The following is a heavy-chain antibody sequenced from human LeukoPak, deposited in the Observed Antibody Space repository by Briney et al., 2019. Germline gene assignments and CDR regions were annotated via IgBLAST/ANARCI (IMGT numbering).Heavy chain of an antibody. CDR1: GFNFDDYT. V-gene: IGHV3-21*01. CDR3: ARAIAVAGPYYFDY. D-gene: IGHD6-19*01. J-gene: IGHJ4*02. Sequence: GGSLRLSCAASGFNFDDYTMHWVRQAPGKGLEWVSSIGSVTTYIYYADSVKGRFTISRDNAKNSLSLQMNSLRAEDTAVYYCARAIAVAGPYYFDYWGQGTLVTVSS. CDR2: IGSVTTYI.